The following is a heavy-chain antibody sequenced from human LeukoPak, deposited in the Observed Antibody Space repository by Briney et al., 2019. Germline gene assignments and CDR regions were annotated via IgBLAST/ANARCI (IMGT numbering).Heavy chain of an antibody. Sequence: ASVKVSCKASGGTFSSYAISWVRQAPGQGLEWMGGIIPIFGTANYAQKFQGRVTITADESTSTAYVELSSLRSEDTAVYYCAGEGLADCWFDPWGQGTLVTVSS. CDR2: IIPIFGTA. D-gene: IGHD2-15*01. CDR3: AGEGLADCWFDP. J-gene: IGHJ5*02. V-gene: IGHV1-69*13. CDR1: GGTFSSYA.